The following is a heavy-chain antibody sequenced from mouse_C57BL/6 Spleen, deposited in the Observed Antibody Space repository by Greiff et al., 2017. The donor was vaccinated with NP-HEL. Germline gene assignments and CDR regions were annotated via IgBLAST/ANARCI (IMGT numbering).Heavy chain of an antibody. V-gene: IGHV1-18*01. Sequence: VQLQQSGPELVKPGASVKIPCKASGYTFTDYNMDWVKQSHGKSLEWIGDINPNNGGTIYNQKFKGKATLTVDKSSSTAYMELRSLTSEDTAVYYCARFTTVVAPYFDVWGTGTTVTVSS. J-gene: IGHJ1*03. CDR3: ARFTTVVAPYFDV. CDR2: INPNNGGT. CDR1: GYTFTDYN. D-gene: IGHD1-1*01.